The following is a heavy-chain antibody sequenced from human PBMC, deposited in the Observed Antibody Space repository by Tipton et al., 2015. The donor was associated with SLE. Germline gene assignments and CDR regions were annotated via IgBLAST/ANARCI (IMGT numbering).Heavy chain of an antibody. D-gene: IGHD1-26*01. CDR3: ARTVGPTRNFDY. V-gene: IGHV3-7*01. J-gene: IGHJ4*02. CDR2: IREDGSEK. Sequence: SLRLSCAVSGFTFSNNWMAWVRQAPGKGLEWVAHIREDGSEKFYVDSVRGRFALSRDNAKNSLSLHMNNLRAEDTAVYYCARTVGPTRNFDYWGQGTLVTVSP. CDR1: GFTFSNNW.